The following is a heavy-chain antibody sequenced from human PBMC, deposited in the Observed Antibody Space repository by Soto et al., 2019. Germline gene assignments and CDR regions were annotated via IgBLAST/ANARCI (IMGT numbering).Heavy chain of an antibody. CDR1: GGSISIGGYC. Sequence: QLQLQESGSGLVKPSQTLSLTCTVSGGSISIGGYCWSWIRQPPGKGLEWIGYICHSGNTYYNPSLKSRVTTSLDRPKTKFSLNLSSVTAADTAVYYWARVCGGENNWFDPWGQGTLVTVSS. D-gene: IGHD2-21*01. J-gene: IGHJ5*02. CDR3: ARVCGGENNWFDP. CDR2: ICHSGNT. V-gene: IGHV4-30-2*01.